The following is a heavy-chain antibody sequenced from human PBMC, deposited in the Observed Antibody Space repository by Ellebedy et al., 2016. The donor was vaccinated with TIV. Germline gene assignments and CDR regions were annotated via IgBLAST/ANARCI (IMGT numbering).Heavy chain of an antibody. CDR2: IRGKGYGETT. CDR1: GFTFGDYS. J-gene: IGHJ4*02. Sequence: PGGSLRLSCTASGFTFGDYSMSWFRKDPGKGLEWIGFIRGKGYGETTESAASVKGRFTISRDDSKSIAYLQMNSLKTEYTAVYYCTKWLRPYYFDYWGQGTLVTVSS. CDR3: TKWLRPYYFDY. D-gene: IGHD5-12*01. V-gene: IGHV3-49*03.